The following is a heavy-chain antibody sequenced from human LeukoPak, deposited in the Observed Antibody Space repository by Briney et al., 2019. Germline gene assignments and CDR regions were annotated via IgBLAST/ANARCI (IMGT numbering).Heavy chain of an antibody. D-gene: IGHD1-26*01. CDR2: IKEDGSEK. J-gene: IGHJ4*02. CDR1: GFTFSNYW. Sequence: GGSLRLSCAGSGFTFSNYWMSWVREVPGKGLEWVANIKEDGSEKYSVDSMKGRFTIFRDNVKNSLYLQMNSLRAEDTAIYYCARDRHSGHFDWGQGTLVTVSS. CDR3: ARDRHSGHFD. V-gene: IGHV3-7*01.